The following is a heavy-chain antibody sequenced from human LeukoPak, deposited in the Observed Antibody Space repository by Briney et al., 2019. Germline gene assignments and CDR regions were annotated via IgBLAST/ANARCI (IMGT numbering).Heavy chain of an antibody. CDR1: GGSISSSSYY. D-gene: IGHD3-22*01. Sequence: SETLSLTCTVSGGSISSSSYYWGWIRQPPGKGLEWIGSIYYSGSTYYNPSLKSRVTISVDTSKNQFSLKLSSVTAADTAVYYCARRRGGSGYYYPAWGQGTLVTVSS. V-gene: IGHV4-39*01. CDR2: IYYSGST. CDR3: ARRRGGSGYYYPA. J-gene: IGHJ5*02.